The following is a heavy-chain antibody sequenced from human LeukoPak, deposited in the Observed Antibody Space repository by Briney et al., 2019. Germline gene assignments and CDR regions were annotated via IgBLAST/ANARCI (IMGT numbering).Heavy chain of an antibody. Sequence: ASVKVSCKASGYTFTSYHINWVRQATGQGLEWMGSMNPNSGNTGYAQKFQGRVTMTRSTSISTAYMELSSLRSEDTAMYYCAREGGGITGTTGVVDYWGQGTLVSVSS. CDR3: AREGGGITGTTGVVDY. J-gene: IGHJ4*02. V-gene: IGHV1-8*01. CDR1: GYTFTSYH. D-gene: IGHD1-20*01. CDR2: MNPNSGNT.